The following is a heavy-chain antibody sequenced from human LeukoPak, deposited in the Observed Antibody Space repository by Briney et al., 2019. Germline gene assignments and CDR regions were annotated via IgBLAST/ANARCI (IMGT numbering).Heavy chain of an antibody. D-gene: IGHD6-19*01. Sequence: GASVKVSCKASGYTFTGYYMHWVRQAPGQGLEWMGWINPNSGGTNYAQKFQGRVTMTGDTSISTAYMELSRLRSDDTAVYYCAREHRIAVAGTFGYWGQGTLVTVSS. CDR1: GYTFTGYY. CDR2: INPNSGGT. J-gene: IGHJ4*02. CDR3: AREHRIAVAGTFGY. V-gene: IGHV1-2*02.